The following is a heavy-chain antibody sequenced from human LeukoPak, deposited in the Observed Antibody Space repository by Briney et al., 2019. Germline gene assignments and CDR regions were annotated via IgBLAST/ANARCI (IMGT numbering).Heavy chain of an antibody. J-gene: IGHJ4*02. CDR2: IYYSGST. CDR3: ARVASVGATRALDY. D-gene: IGHD1-26*01. Sequence: PSETLSLTCTVSGGSITSDYWSWIRQPPAKGLKSIGYIYYSGSTNYNPSLKSRVTISVDTSKNQFSLKLSSVTAADTAVYYCARVASVGATRALDYWGQGTLVTVSS. V-gene: IGHV4-59*01. CDR1: GGSITSDY.